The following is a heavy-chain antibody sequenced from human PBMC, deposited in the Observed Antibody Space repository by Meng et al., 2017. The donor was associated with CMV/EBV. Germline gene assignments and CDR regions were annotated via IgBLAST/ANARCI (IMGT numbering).Heavy chain of an antibody. CDR1: GFTFDDYG. CDR3: ARDRDIVATVNYYYYGMDV. Sequence: GGSLRLSCAASGFTFDDYGMSWVRQAPGKGLEWVSGINWNGGSTGYADSVKGRFTISRDNAKNSLYLQMNSLRDEDTAWYYCARDRDIVATVNYYYYGMDVWGQGTTVTV. J-gene: IGHJ6*02. CDR2: INWNGGST. D-gene: IGHD5-12*01. V-gene: IGHV3-20*04.